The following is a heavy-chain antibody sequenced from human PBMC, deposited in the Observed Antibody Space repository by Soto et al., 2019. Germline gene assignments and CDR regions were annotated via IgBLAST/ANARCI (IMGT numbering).Heavy chain of an antibody. J-gene: IGHJ6*02. CDR3: PRVGYGSGWDGDYYGTDA. V-gene: IGHV4-34*01. Sequence: PSETLSLTCAVYGGSVSGYYWSWIRQPRGKGLEWIGEINHSGRTNYNPSLKRRVSISVDTSKNQFSLKLSSLTAADTALYYCPRVGYGSGWDGDYYGTDAWGQGTPVTVSS. D-gene: IGHD6-19*01. CDR2: INHSGRT. CDR1: GGSVSGYY.